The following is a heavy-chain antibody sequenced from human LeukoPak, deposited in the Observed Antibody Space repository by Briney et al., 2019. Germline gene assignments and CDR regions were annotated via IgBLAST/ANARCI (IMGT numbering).Heavy chain of an antibody. CDR2: IYPGDSDT. CDR1: GYSLNSYW. CDR3: ARQGPNYYDSSGYIDY. D-gene: IGHD3-22*01. V-gene: IGHV5-51*01. Sequence: GEALKIYCKGSGYSLNSYWIGWVRQMPGKGLEWMGIIYPGDSDTRYSPSFQGQVTISADKSISTAYLQWSSLKASDTAMYYCARQGPNYYDSSGYIDYWGQGTLVTVSS. J-gene: IGHJ4*02.